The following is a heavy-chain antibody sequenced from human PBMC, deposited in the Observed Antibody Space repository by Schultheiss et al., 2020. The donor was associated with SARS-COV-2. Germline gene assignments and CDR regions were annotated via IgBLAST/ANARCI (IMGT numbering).Heavy chain of an antibody. D-gene: IGHD2-15*01. J-gene: IGHJ4*02. CDR2: INGDGSTI. CDR1: GFTFSDYW. CDR3: ARDLPCSGGSCEIDY. V-gene: IGHV3-74*01. Sequence: GGSLRLSCAASGFTFSDYWMHWVRQAPGEGLMWVSRINGDGSTINYADSVKGRFTISRDNAKNSLYLQMNSLRAEDTAVYYCARDLPCSGGSCEIDYWGQGTLVTVS.